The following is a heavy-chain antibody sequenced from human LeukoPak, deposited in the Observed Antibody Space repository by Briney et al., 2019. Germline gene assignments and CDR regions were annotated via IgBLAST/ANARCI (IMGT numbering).Heavy chain of an antibody. CDR3: ARAHDYGGNGYFDY. CDR1: GFTFSSYG. CDR2: IRYDGSNK. Sequence: GGSLRLSCAASGFTFSSYGMHWVRQAPGKGLEWVAFIRYDGSNKYYADSVKGRFTISRDNSKNTLYLQMNSLRAEDTAVYYCARAHDYGGNGYFDYWGQGTLVTVSS. V-gene: IGHV3-30*02. J-gene: IGHJ4*02. D-gene: IGHD4-23*01.